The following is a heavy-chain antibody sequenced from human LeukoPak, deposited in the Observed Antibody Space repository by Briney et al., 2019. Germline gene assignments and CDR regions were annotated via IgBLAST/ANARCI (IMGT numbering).Heavy chain of an antibody. V-gene: IGHV3-48*04. CDR2: ISSSSSTI. Sequence: GGSLRLSCAASGFTFSSYSMNWVRQAPGKGLEWVSYISSSSSTIYYADSVQGRFTISRDNAKNSLYLQMNGLRAEDTAVYYCARRDCDSIKCRGSNWFDPWGQGTLVSVSS. CDR1: GFTFSSYS. J-gene: IGHJ5*02. D-gene: IGHD3-22*01. CDR3: ARRDCDSIKCRGSNWFDP.